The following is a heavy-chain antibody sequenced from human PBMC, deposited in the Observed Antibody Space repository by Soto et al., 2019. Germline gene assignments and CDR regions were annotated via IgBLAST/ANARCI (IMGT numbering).Heavy chain of an antibody. CDR2: ISGSGGST. CDR1: GFTFSSYA. CDR3: AKGHDYGDPNYYYGMDV. Sequence: GGSLRLSCAASGFTFSSYAMSWVRQAPGKGLEWVSAISGSGGSTYYADSVKGRFTISRDNSKNTLYLQMNSLRAEDTAVYYCAKGHDYGDPNYYYGMDVWGQGTTVTVSS. J-gene: IGHJ6*02. V-gene: IGHV3-23*01. D-gene: IGHD4-17*01.